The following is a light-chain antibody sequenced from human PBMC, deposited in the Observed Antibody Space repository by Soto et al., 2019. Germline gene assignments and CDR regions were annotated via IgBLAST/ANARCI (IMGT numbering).Light chain of an antibody. J-gene: IGKJ4*01. V-gene: IGKV3-20*01. CDR3: QQYGSSPVLT. CDR2: GAS. Sequence: DIELTQSPSTLSLSPGDRATLSCRASQSVGGTYITWYQQRPGQAPRLLIYGASRRAAGIPERFSGSGSGTDFTLTISGLEPEDFAVYFCQQYGSSPVLTFGGGTKLEI. CDR1: QSVGGTY.